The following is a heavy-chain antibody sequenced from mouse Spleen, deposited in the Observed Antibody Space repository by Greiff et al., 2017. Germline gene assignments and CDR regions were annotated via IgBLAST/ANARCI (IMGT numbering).Heavy chain of an antibody. Sequence: DVMLVESGGGLVQPGGSRKLSCAASGFTFSSFGMHWVRQAPEKGLEWVAYISSGSSTIYYADTVKGRFTISRDNPKNTLFLQMTSLRSEDTAMYYCARGYGYAMDYWGQGTSVTVSS. CDR3: ARGYGYAMDY. CDR2: ISSGSSTI. CDR1: GFTFSSFG. D-gene: IGHD2-10*02. J-gene: IGHJ4*01. V-gene: IGHV5-17*02.